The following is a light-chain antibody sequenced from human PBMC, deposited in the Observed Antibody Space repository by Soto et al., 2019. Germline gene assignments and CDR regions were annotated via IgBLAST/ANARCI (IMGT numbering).Light chain of an antibody. V-gene: IGKV1-5*03. Sequence: RASQSISDYLAWYQQKPGKAPRLLIYRASTLQGGVPSRFIGSGSGTEFTLSISSLQPDDCPTYHCQRYENNLPCGQGTKVDIK. CDR3: QRYENNLP. CDR1: QSISDY. J-gene: IGKJ1*01. CDR2: RAS.